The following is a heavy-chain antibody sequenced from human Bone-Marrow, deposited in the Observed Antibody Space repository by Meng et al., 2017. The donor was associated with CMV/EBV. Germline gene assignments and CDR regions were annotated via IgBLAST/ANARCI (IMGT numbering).Heavy chain of an antibody. CDR1: GFTFSNAW. D-gene: IGHD3-3*01. J-gene: IGHJ5*02. CDR3: TTSSYYDFWSGYLTLGWFDP. V-gene: IGHV3-15*01. CDR2: IKSKTDGGTT. Sequence: GESLKISCAASGFTFSNAWMSWVRQAPGKGLEWVGRIKSKTDGGTTDYAAPVKGRFTISRDDSKNTLYLQMNSLKTEDTAVYYCTTSSYYDFWSGYLTLGWFDPWGQGTLVTVSS.